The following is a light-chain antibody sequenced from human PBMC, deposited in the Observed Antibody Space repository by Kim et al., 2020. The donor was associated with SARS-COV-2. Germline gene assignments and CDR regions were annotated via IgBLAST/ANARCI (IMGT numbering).Light chain of an antibody. V-gene: IGKV3-20*01. CDR3: RQLDSKPPIT. Sequence: EIVLTQSPGTLSSSPGETATFSCRASESVGSSKLAWYQQKPGQAPRLLIFGASSRATGIPDRFSGSGSGTDFILTISRLQPEDFAVYYCRQLDSKPPITFGQGTRVEIK. CDR2: GAS. CDR1: ESVGSSK. J-gene: IGKJ5*01.